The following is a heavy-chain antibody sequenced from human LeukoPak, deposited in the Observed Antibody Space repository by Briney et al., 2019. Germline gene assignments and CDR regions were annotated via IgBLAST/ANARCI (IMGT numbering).Heavy chain of an antibody. D-gene: IGHD1-26*01. CDR2: ISGSGVST. CDR1: GFTFTSYA. Sequence: PGGSLRLSCAISGFTFTSYAVTWVRQAPGKGLEWVTSISGSGVSTYYADSVRGRFTISRDISKNTLYLQMNSLRAEDTALYYCAKTLVPSGIYHEDFFDYWGQGTLVTVSS. V-gene: IGHV3-23*01. CDR3: AKTLVPSGIYHEDFFDY. J-gene: IGHJ4*02.